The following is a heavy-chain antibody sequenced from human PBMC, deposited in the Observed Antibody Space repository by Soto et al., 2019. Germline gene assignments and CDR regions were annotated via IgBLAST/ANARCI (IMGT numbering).Heavy chain of an antibody. Sequence: EVQLVESGGGLVQPGGSLRLSCAVSGFTFSSSAMYWVRQAPGKGLEWISYIHPSGQPIFYADSVKGRFTISRDNANNSLFLQMNSRRAEDTAVYYCARRASLWGQGTMVTVSS. CDR3: ARRASL. CDR2: IHPSGQPI. J-gene: IGHJ3*01. V-gene: IGHV3-48*03. D-gene: IGHD1-26*01. CDR1: GFTFSSSA.